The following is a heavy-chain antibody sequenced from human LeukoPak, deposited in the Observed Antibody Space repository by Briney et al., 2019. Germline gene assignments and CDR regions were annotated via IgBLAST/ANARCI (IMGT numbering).Heavy chain of an antibody. D-gene: IGHD6-6*01. J-gene: IGHJ4*02. V-gene: IGHV3-23*01. CDR2: ISGSGDST. CDR1: GFTFSSYA. CDR3: AKDVYSSSSRGYFDY. Sequence: GGSLRLSCAASGFTFSSYAMSWVRQAPGKGLEWVSAISGSGDSTYYADSVKGRFTISRDNSKITLYLQMNSLRAEDTAIYYCAKDVYSSSSRGYFDYWGQGTLVTVSS.